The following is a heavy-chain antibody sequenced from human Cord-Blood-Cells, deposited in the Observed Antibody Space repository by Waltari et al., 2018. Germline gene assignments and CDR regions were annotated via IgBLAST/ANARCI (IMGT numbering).Heavy chain of an antibody. CDR3: AKARLSRGWYYFDY. D-gene: IGHD6-19*01. V-gene: IGHV3-23*01. Sequence: EVQLLESGGGLVQPGGSLRLSCSASGFTFSSYAMSWVRPAPGKGLEWVSAISGSGGSTYYADSVKGRFTISRDNSKNTLYLQMNSLRAEDTAVYYCAKARLSRGWYYFDYWGQGTLVTVSS. CDR2: ISGSGGST. CDR1: GFTFSSYA. J-gene: IGHJ4*02.